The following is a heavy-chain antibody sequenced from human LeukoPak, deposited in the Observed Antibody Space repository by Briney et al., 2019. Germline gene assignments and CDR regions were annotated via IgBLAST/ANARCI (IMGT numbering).Heavy chain of an antibody. CDR3: AAHSSSWLKAFDY. D-gene: IGHD6-13*01. J-gene: IGHJ4*02. CDR1: GGTFSNYA. CDR2: IIPIFGTA. V-gene: IGHV1-69*06. Sequence: SVKVSCKASGGTFSNYAISWVRQAPGQGLEWMGGIIPIFGTANYAQKFQGRVTITADKSTSTAYMELSSLRSDDTAVYYCAAHSSSWLKAFDYWGQGTLVTVSS.